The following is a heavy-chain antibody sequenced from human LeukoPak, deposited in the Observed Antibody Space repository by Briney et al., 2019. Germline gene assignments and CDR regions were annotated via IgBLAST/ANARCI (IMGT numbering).Heavy chain of an antibody. CDR2: ISGSGDKT. D-gene: IGHD5-18*01. CDR1: GFSFSTYA. J-gene: IGHJ4*02. V-gene: IGHV3-23*01. Sequence: GGSLRLSCAASGFSFSTYAMTWVRQAPGKGLEWVSSISGSGDKTYYAESVKGRFTISRDNAKNSLYLQMNSLRAEDTALYYCARASGYSYGYYFDYWGQGTLVTVSS. CDR3: ARASGYSYGYYFDY.